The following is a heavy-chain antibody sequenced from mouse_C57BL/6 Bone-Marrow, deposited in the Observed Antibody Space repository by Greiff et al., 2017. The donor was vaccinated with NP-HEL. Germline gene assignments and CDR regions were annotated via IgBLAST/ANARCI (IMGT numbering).Heavy chain of an antibody. CDR1: GYTFTSYW. Sequence: QVQLKQPGAELVRPGSSVKLSCKASGYTFTSYWMHWVKQRPIQGLEWIGNIDPSDSETHYNQKFKDKATLTVDKSSSTAYMQLSSLTSEDSAVYYCASGSNYWYFDVWGTGTTVTVSS. J-gene: IGHJ1*03. D-gene: IGHD2-5*01. CDR3: ASGSNYWYFDV. CDR2: IDPSDSET. V-gene: IGHV1-52*01.